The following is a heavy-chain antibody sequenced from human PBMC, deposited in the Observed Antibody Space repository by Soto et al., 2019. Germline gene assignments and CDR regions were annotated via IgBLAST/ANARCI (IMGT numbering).Heavy chain of an antibody. CDR1: GYSFTNYW. J-gene: IGHJ6*04. CDR3: GRPSAAGKYYYGMDV. V-gene: IGHV5-51*01. Sequence: GESLKLSCKGSGYSFTNYWIGWVRQMPGKGLEWMGIIYPGDSDTRYSPSFQGQVTISADKSISTAYLQWSSLKASDTAMYPCGRPSAAGKYYYGMDVWGKGTTVTVPS. CDR2: IYPGDSDT. D-gene: IGHD6-13*01.